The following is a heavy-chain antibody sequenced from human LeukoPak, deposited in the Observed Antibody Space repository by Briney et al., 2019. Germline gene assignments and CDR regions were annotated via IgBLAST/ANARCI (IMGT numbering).Heavy chain of an antibody. J-gene: IGHJ4*02. CDR2: IYPGDSDT. D-gene: IGHD4-17*01. CDR3: ARQPDYGDYVGYFDY. Sequence: GESLKISCKGSGYSFTSYWIGWVRQMPGKGLEWMGIIYPGDSDTRYSPSFQGQVTISADKSISTAYLQWSSLKASDTAMYYCARQPDYGDYVGYFDYWGQGTLVTVSS. CDR1: GYSFTSYW. V-gene: IGHV5-51*01.